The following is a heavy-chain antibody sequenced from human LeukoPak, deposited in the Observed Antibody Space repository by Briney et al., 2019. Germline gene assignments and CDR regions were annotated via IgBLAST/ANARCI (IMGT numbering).Heavy chain of an antibody. CDR3: ARDSTAAGTRWFDP. CDR1: GFTFSSYS. V-gene: IGHV3-21*01. CDR2: ISSSSSYI. Sequence: GGSLRISCAASGFTFSSYSMNWVRQAPGKGLEWVSSISSSSSYIYYADSVKGRFTISRDNAKNSLYLQMNSLRAEDTAVYYCARDSTAAGTRWFDPWGQGTLVTVSS. J-gene: IGHJ5*02. D-gene: IGHD6-13*01.